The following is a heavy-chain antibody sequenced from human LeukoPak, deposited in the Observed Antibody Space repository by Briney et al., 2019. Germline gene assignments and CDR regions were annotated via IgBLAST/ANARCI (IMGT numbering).Heavy chain of an antibody. CDR3: ARPQGGRQLWLHFDY. V-gene: IGHV3-30-3*01. Sequence: PGRSLRLSCAASGFTFSNYAIHGVRQAPGKGLEWVAVISYDGNNKYYAASVKGRFTISRDNSKNTLYLQMNSLRAEDTAVYYCARPQGGRQLWLHFDYWGQGTLVTVSS. J-gene: IGHJ4*02. CDR2: ISYDGNNK. D-gene: IGHD5-18*01. CDR1: GFTFSNYA.